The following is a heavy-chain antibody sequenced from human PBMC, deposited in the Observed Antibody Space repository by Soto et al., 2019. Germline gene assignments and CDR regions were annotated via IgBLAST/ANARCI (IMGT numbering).Heavy chain of an antibody. V-gene: IGHV1-8*01. CDR3: ARGGITMIVVVPNWFDP. CDR1: GYTFTSYD. CDR2: MNPNSGNT. Sequence: QVQLVQSGAEVKKPGASVKVSCKASGYTFTSYDINWVRQATGQGLEWMGWMNPNSGNTGYAQKFQGRVTMTRNTSISTAYMELSSLRSEDTAVYYCARGGITMIVVVPNWFDPWGQGTLVTVSS. J-gene: IGHJ5*02. D-gene: IGHD3-22*01.